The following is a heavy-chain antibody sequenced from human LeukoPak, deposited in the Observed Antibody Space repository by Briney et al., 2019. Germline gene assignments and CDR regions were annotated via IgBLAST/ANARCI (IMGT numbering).Heavy chain of an antibody. D-gene: IGHD3-10*01. V-gene: IGHV3-23*01. CDR1: GFTFSSYA. J-gene: IGHJ5*02. Sequence: GGSLRLSCAASGFTFSSYAMSWVRQAPGKGLEWVSAISGSGGSTYYADSVKGRFTISRDNSKNTLYLQTNSLRAEDTAVYYCAKHKDYGSSRGNWFDPWGQGTLVTVSS. CDR3: AKHKDYGSSRGNWFDP. CDR2: ISGSGGST.